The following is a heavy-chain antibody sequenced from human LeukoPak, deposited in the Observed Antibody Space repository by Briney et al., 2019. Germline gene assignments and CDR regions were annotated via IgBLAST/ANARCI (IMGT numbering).Heavy chain of an antibody. CDR2: ISVSGGST. J-gene: IGHJ4*02. V-gene: IGHV3-23*01. Sequence: GGSLRLSCAASGFTFSNYAMNWVRQAPGKELEWVSGISVSGGSTYYADSVKGRFTVSRDNSKNTLYLQMSSLRSEDTAVYYCAKDQGFSSGWYDLDFWGQGTLVTVSS. CDR1: GFTFSNYA. CDR3: AKDQGFSSGWYDLDF. D-gene: IGHD6-19*01.